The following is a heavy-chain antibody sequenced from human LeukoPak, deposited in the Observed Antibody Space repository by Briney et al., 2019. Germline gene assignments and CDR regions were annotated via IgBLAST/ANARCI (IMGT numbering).Heavy chain of an antibody. CDR3: ARAYCSSTSCSVNY. J-gene: IGHJ4*02. D-gene: IGHD2-2*01. Sequence: GGSLRLSCAASGFTVSSNYMSWVRQAPGKGLEWVAIISYDGSNKYYAESVKGRFTISRDNSKNTLYLEMNSLRVEDTAVYYCARAYCSSTSCSVNYWGQGTLVTVSS. CDR1: GFTVSSNY. CDR2: ISYDGSNK. V-gene: IGHV3-30-3*01.